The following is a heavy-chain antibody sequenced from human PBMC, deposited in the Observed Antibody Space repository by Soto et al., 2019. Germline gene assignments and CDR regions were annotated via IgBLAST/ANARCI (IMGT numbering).Heavy chain of an antibody. Sequence: GGSLRLSCAASGFTFSSYGMHWVRQAPGKGLEWVAVIWYDGSNKYYADSVKGRFTISRDNSKNTLYLQMNSLRAEDTAVYYGARGGSGVRGRDAFDIWGQGTMVTVSS. CDR3: ARGGSGVRGRDAFDI. J-gene: IGHJ3*02. CDR1: GFTFSSYG. V-gene: IGHV3-33*01. CDR2: IWYDGSNK. D-gene: IGHD3-10*01.